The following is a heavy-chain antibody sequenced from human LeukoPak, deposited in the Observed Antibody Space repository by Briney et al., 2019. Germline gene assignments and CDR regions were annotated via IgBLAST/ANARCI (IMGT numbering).Heavy chain of an antibody. J-gene: IGHJ6*03. V-gene: IGHV4-61*02. CDR2: IYTSGGT. CDR3: AREPGDYYYYYYMDV. D-gene: IGHD3-10*01. Sequence: SQTLSLTCTVSGGSISSGSYYWSWIRQPAGKGLDWIGRIYTSGGTNYNPSLKSRVTISVDTSKNQFSLKLSSVTAADTAVYYCAREPGDYYYYYYMDVWGKGTTVTVSS. CDR1: GGSISSGSYY.